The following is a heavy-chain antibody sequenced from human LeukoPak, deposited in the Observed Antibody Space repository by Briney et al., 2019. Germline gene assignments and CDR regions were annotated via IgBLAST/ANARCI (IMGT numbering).Heavy chain of an antibody. CDR3: ARWLLLKWFDP. Sequence: SETLSLTCTVSGGSVSSGSYYWSWIRQPPGKGLEWIGYIYYSGSTNYNPSLKSRVTISVDTSKNQFSLKLSSVTAADTAVYYYARWLLLKWFDPWGQGTLVTVSS. CDR2: IYYSGST. V-gene: IGHV4-61*01. J-gene: IGHJ5*02. D-gene: IGHD3-22*01. CDR1: GGSVSSGSYY.